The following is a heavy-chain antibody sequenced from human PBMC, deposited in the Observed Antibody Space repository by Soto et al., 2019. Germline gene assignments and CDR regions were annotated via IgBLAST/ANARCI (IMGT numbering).Heavy chain of an antibody. D-gene: IGHD6-19*01. J-gene: IGHJ4*02. Sequence: SETLSLICTVSGGSISSYYWSWIRQPPGKGLEWIGYIYYSGSTNYNPSLKSRVTISVDTSKNQFSLKLSSVTAADTAVYYCARDTSSGWPDYWGQGTLVTVSS. CDR1: GGSISSYY. CDR2: IYYSGST. CDR3: ARDTSSGWPDY. V-gene: IGHV4-59*01.